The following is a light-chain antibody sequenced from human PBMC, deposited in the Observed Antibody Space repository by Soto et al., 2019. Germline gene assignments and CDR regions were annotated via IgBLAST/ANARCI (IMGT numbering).Light chain of an antibody. Sequence: VMTQSPVTLSVSPGERATLSCRASQSITTNLAWYQQKPVQAPRLLISGASTRATGVPARFSGSEYGPQVSLTINSLQSEDLAVYYCQQYNDWPPNRTFGQGTKVAIK. CDR3: QQYNDWPPNRT. J-gene: IGKJ1*01. CDR2: GAS. CDR1: QSITTN. V-gene: IGKV3-15*01.